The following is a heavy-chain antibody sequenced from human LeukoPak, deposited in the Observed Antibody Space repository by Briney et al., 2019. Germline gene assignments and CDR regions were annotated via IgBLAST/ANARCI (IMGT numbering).Heavy chain of an antibody. J-gene: IGHJ4*02. D-gene: IGHD4-17*01. Sequence: PGESLKISCRGSGYSFTSYWIGWVRQMPGKGLEWMGIIYPGDSDTRYSPSFQGQVTISADKSISTAYLQWSSLKASDTAMYYYARRWNTVTEYYFDYWGQGTLVTVSS. CDR1: GYSFTSYW. CDR3: ARRWNTVTEYYFDY. CDR2: IYPGDSDT. V-gene: IGHV5-51*01.